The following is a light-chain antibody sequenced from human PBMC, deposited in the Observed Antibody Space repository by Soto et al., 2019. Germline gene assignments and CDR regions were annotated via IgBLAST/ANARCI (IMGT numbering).Light chain of an antibody. CDR1: QSVSSSY. CDR3: QQYGSSPWT. Sequence: EIVLTQSPGTLSLSPGERATLSCRASQSVSSSYLAWYQQKPGQAPSLLIYGASSTATGIPDRFSGSGSGTDFTLTISRLEPEDFAVYYCQQYGSSPWTFGQGTKVEIK. CDR2: GAS. V-gene: IGKV3-20*01. J-gene: IGKJ1*01.